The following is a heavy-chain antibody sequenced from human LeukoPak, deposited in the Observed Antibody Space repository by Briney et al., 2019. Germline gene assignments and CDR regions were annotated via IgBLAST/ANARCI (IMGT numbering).Heavy chain of an antibody. CDR1: GYTFTSNY. CDR2: ISPSGGST. Sequence: ASVKVSCKAFGYTFTSNYMHWVRQAPGQGPEWMGVISPSGGSTTYAQKFQGRVTLTRDMSTSTDYLELSSLRSEDTAVYYCARDNSVRDEAWWLNPWGQGTLVTVSS. CDR3: ARDNSVRDEAWWLNP. V-gene: IGHV1-46*01. D-gene: IGHD5-24*01. J-gene: IGHJ5*02.